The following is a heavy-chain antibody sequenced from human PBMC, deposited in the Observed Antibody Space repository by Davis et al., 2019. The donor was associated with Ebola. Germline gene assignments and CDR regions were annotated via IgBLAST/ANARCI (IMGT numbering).Heavy chain of an antibody. CDR1: GFTFSSHW. Sequence: GESLKISCAASGFTFSSHWMSWVRQAPGKGLEWVATIKQDGSEKYYVDSVKGRFTISRDNAKNSLYLQMDSLRVEDTAVYYCPRGSPNWGSFDPWGQGTLVTVSS. CDR3: PRGSPNWGSFDP. CDR2: IKQDGSEK. J-gene: IGHJ5*02. D-gene: IGHD7-27*01. V-gene: IGHV3-7*03.